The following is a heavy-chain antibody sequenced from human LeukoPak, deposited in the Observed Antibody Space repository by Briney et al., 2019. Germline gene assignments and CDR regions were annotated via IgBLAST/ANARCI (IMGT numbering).Heavy chain of an antibody. V-gene: IGHV1-18*04. Sequence: ASVTVSCRASGYTFTRYRSSWVRQAPGQGGEGMGWISTYNGNKKYAQKFQGRVTITPDTVTITAYIELRSLPSDDTAVYYCARALYCSDGTCHLDNWGQGTLVTVSS. CDR3: ARALYCSDGTCHLDN. CDR1: GYTFTRYR. D-gene: IGHD2-15*01. J-gene: IGHJ4*02. CDR2: ISTYNGNK.